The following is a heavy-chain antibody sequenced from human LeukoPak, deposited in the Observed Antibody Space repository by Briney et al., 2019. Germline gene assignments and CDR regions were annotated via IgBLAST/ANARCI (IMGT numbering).Heavy chain of an antibody. J-gene: IGHJ4*02. V-gene: IGHV1-46*01. D-gene: IGHD3-9*01. CDR3: ARADEHYDILTGSFDY. CDR1: GYTFTSYY. CDR2: INPSGGST. Sequence: ASVKVSCKASGYTFTSYYMHWVRQAPGQGLEWMGIINPSGGSTSYAQKFQGRVTMTRDMSTSTVYMELSSLRSEDTTVYYCARADEHYDILTGSFDYWGQGTLVTVSS.